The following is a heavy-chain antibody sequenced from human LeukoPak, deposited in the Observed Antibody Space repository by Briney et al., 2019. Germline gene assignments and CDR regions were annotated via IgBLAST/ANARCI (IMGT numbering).Heavy chain of an antibody. CDR3: ARWGGTRQYYFDY. CDR1: GFIFSDYG. J-gene: IGHJ4*02. V-gene: IGHV3-33*01. CDR2: TRFDGSIK. Sequence: GRSLKLSCAISGFIFSDYGFHWVRQAPGKGLEWVAVTRFDGSIKQYADSVKGRFTISRDDSNNTLYLQMNFLKSEDTAVYYCARWGGTRQYYFDYWGQGTLVTVSS. D-gene: IGHD1-1*01.